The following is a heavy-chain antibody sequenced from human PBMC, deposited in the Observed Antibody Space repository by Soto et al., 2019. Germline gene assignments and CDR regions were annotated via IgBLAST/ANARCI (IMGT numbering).Heavy chain of an antibody. D-gene: IGHD2-2*01. CDR3: ARDPPPYCSSTSCLRHYCMDV. CDR1: GGTFSSYA. V-gene: IGHV1-69*01. J-gene: IGHJ6*04. CDR2: IIPIFGPA. Sequence: QVQLVQSGAEVKKPGSSVKGSCKASGGTFSSYAISWVRQAPGQGLEWMGGIIPIFGPANYARKFQGTVKIPAHESTRTGYMHLRILRPYDTAVSYCARDPPPYCSSTSCLRHYCMDVWGKGTTVTVSS.